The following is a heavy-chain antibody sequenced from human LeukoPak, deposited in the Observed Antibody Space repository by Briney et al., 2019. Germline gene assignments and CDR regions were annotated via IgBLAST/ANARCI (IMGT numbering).Heavy chain of an antibody. D-gene: IGHD3-22*01. CDR1: RYTFTSYY. J-gene: IGHJ4*02. CDR2: INPSGGST. Sequence: VASVKDSSKASRYTFTSYYMQWVRKAPGQGLEWMGIINPSGGSTSYAQKFQGRVTMTRDTSTSTVYMELSSLRSEDTAVYYCARAQRSGYEDHWGQGTLVTVSS. V-gene: IGHV1-46*01. CDR3: ARAQRSGYEDH.